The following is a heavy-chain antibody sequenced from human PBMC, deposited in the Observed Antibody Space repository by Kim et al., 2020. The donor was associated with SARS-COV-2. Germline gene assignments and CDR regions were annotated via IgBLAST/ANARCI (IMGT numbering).Heavy chain of an antibody. Sequence: DSVKARFTTSRDNSKNTLYLQMHTLRPEDTAVYYCARDSTYCGSDCFAFDIWGLGTLVTVSS. D-gene: IGHD2-21*02. V-gene: IGHV3-30*01. J-gene: IGHJ3*02. CDR3: ARDSTYCGSDCFAFDI.